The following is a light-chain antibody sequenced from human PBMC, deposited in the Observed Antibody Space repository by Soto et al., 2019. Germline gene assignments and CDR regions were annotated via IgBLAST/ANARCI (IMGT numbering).Light chain of an antibody. J-gene: IGKJ5*01. Sequence: VMTHSPAPLSVSPGERAPLSCRASQSVSSNLAWYQQKPGQAPRLLIYGASTRATGIPARFSGSGSGTEFTLTISSLQSEDFAVYYCQQYNNWLTFGQGTRLEIK. CDR1: QSVSSN. CDR3: QQYNNWLT. CDR2: GAS. V-gene: IGKV3-15*01.